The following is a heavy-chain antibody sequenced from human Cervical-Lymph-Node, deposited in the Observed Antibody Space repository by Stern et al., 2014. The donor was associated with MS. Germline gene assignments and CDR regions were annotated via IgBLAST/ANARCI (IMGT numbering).Heavy chain of an antibody. J-gene: IGHJ6*02. CDR3: ARQTSVTSSLNFYYGMDV. Sequence: VQLQESGPGLVKPSETLSLTCTVSVGSISDYYWNWIRQPAGKGLEWIGRIYRSGATNYNPSLKSRVTMSVDTPKNQFSLKLTSLSAADTAVYYCARQTSVTSSLNFYYGMDVWGQGTTVTVSS. V-gene: IGHV4-4*07. CDR2: IYRSGAT. D-gene: IGHD4-17*01. CDR1: VGSISDYY.